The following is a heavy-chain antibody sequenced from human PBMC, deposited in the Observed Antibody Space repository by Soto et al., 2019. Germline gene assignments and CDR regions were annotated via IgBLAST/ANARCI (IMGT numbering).Heavy chain of an antibody. J-gene: IGHJ3*01. CDR2: ISFDSRDK. Sequence: QVQLVESGGGVDQPGRSLRLSCAASGFTFSAYGIHWVRQAPGKGLEWVATISFDSRDKLYVDSMNGRLTISRENSRNPVYLQMDSPRAEDTAVYHCARVCGGDCGNAFDVWGQGTVVAVSP. V-gene: IGHV3-33*05. CDR3: ARVCGGDCGNAFDV. CDR1: GFTFSAYG. D-gene: IGHD2-21*02.